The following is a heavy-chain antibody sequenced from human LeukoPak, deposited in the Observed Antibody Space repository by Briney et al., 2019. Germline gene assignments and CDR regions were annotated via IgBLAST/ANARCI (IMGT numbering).Heavy chain of an antibody. CDR3: ARHLPGIAAAGRFDP. CDR1: GGSISSYY. J-gene: IGHJ5*02. Sequence: SETLSLTCTVSGGSISSYYWSWIRQPPGKGLEWIGYIYYSGSTNYNPSPKSRVTISVDTSKNQFSLKLSSVTAAGTAVYYCARHLPGIAAAGRFDPWGQGTLVTVSS. V-gene: IGHV4-59*08. CDR2: IYYSGST. D-gene: IGHD6-13*01.